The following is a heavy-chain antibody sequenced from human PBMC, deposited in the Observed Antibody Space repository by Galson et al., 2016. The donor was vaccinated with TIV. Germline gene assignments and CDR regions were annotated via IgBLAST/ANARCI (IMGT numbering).Heavy chain of an antibody. Sequence: SLRLSCAASGFSFSRNAMHWVRQAPGRGLEWVAVISYDGTNKYYADSVKGRLSISRDNSRNTLYLQMSSLRREDTAVYYCATSTVGENIYYYGIDVWGQGTPVTVSS. J-gene: IGHJ6*02. CDR1: GFSFSRNA. V-gene: IGHV3-30-3*01. CDR3: ATSTVGENIYYYGIDV. D-gene: IGHD1-26*01. CDR2: ISYDGTNK.